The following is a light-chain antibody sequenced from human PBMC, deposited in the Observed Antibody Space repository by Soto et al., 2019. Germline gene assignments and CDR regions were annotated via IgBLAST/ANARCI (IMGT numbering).Light chain of an antibody. J-gene: IGLJ3*02. Sequence: QSALTQPASVSGSPGQSITISCTGTSSDVGGYNYVSWYQQYPGKAPKLMIYEVTHRPSGVSNRFSGSKSGNTASLTISGLQAEDEADYYCSSYTNTNTWVFGGGTKLTVL. V-gene: IGLV2-14*01. CDR2: EVT. CDR3: SSYTNTNTWV. CDR1: SSDVGGYNY.